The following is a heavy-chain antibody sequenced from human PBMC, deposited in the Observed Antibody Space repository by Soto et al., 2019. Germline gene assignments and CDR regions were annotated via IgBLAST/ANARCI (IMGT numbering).Heavy chain of an antibody. Sequence: GASVKVSCKVSGYTLTELSMHWVRQAPGKGLEWMGGFDPEDGETIYAQKFQGRVTMTEDTSTDTAYMELSSLRSEDTAVYYCASRGQYEQWLVEFCYWGQGTLVTVSS. D-gene: IGHD6-19*01. J-gene: IGHJ4*02. CDR1: GYTLTELS. CDR2: FDPEDGET. V-gene: IGHV1-24*01. CDR3: ASRGQYEQWLVEFCY.